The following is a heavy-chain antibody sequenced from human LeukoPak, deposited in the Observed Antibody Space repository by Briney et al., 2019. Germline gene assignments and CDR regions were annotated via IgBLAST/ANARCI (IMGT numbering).Heavy chain of an antibody. Sequence: GGSLRLSCAASGFTFSSYWMSWVRPAPGKGLEWVANIKQDGSEKYYVDSVKGRFTISRDNAKNSLYLQMNSLRAEDTGVYYCARDKVVGTTYFDYWGQGTLVTVSS. CDR2: IKQDGSEK. J-gene: IGHJ4*02. V-gene: IGHV3-7*01. CDR3: ARDKVVGTTYFDY. D-gene: IGHD1-26*01. CDR1: GFTFSSYW.